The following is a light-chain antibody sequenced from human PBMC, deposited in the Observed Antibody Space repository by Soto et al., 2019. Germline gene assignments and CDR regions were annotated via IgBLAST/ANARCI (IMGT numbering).Light chain of an antibody. V-gene: IGLV1-51*01. J-gene: IGLJ2*01. Sequence: QSVLTQPPSVSAAPGQKVTISCSGSSSNIGNNYVSWYQHLPGTAPKLLIYDNHKRPSGIPDRFSGTKSGTSATLGITGLQTGDEADYYCGTWDSSLIAGVFGGGTKVTVL. CDR2: DNH. CDR3: GTWDSSLIAGV. CDR1: SSNIGNNY.